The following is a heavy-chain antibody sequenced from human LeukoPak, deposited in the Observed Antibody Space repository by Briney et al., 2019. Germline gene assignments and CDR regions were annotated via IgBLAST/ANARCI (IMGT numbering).Heavy chain of an antibody. CDR2: ISYDGSNK. CDR3: AKYSSLPPYYYYGMDV. Sequence: GRSLRRSCAASGFTFSSYGMHWVRQAPGKGLEWVAVISYDGSNKYYADSVKGRFTISRDNSKNTLYLQMNSLRAEDTAVYYCAKYSSLPPYYYYGMDVWGQGTTVTVSS. D-gene: IGHD2-15*01. CDR1: GFTFSSYG. J-gene: IGHJ6*02. V-gene: IGHV3-30*18.